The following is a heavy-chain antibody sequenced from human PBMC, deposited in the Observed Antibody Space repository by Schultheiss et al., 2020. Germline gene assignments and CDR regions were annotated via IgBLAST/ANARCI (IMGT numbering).Heavy chain of an antibody. CDR1: GFTFSSYG. D-gene: IGHD3-10*01. CDR3: ARGYGSGSYYNGEFDY. CDR2: IWNAGSNK. J-gene: IGHJ4*02. Sequence: GESLKISCAASGFTFSSYGMHWVRQAPGKGLEWVAVIWNAGSNKYYADSVKGRFTISRDNSKNTLYLQMNSLRAEDTAVYYCARGYGSGSYYNGEFDYWGQGTLVTVAS. V-gene: IGHV3-33*01.